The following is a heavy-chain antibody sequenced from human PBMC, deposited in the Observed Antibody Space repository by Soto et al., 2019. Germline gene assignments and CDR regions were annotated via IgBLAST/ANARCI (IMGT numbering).Heavy chain of an antibody. CDR1: GGSISSGGYY. Sequence: SETLSLTCPVSGGSISSGGYYWSWIRQHPGKGLEWIGYIYYSGSTSYNPSLKSRLTISVDTSKNQFSLKLSSVTAADTAVYYCARGRQGGYYYGSGSYQGYYGMDVWGQGTTVTVSS. D-gene: IGHD3-10*01. CDR2: IYYSGST. J-gene: IGHJ6*02. CDR3: ARGRQGGYYYGSGSYQGYYGMDV. V-gene: IGHV4-31*03.